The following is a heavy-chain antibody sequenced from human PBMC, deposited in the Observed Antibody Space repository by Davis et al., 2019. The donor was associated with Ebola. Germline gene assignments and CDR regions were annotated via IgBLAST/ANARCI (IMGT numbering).Heavy chain of an antibody. V-gene: IGHV4-34*01. D-gene: IGHD2-2*01. Sequence: PSETLSLTCAVYGGSFSGYYWNWIRQPPGKGLEWIGEINHSGSTSYNPSLNSRVAISIDTSKNQFSLKMTSVTAADTAVYYCARGIVFVSGALRHALDIWGQGTMVTVSA. CDR1: GGSFSGYY. J-gene: IGHJ3*02. CDR3: ARGIVFVSGALRHALDI. CDR2: INHSGST.